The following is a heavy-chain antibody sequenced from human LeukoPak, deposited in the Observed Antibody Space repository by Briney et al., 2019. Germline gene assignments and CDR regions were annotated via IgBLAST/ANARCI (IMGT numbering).Heavy chain of an antibody. V-gene: IGHV3-53*01. CDR3: AREVRGYYFDY. CDR1: GFIVSSNY. Sequence: PGGSLRLSCAASGFIVSSNYMSCVRQAPGKGLEWVSVISSGGNTYYADSVKGRFTISRDNSKNTLYLQMNGLRAEDTAVYYCAREVRGYYFDYWGQGTLVTVSS. D-gene: IGHD3-22*01. CDR2: ISSGGNT. J-gene: IGHJ4*02.